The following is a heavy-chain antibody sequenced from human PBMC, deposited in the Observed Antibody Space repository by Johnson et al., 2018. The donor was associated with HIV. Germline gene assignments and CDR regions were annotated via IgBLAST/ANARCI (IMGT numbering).Heavy chain of an antibody. CDR2: ISYDGSNK. CDR3: ARENSSGYHGAFDI. Sequence: QVQLVESGGGVVQPGRSLRLSCAASGFTFSSYAMHWVRQAPGKGLEWVAVISYDGSNKYYADSVKGRFTISRDNSKNTLYLQMNSLRAEDTAVYYCARENSSGYHGAFDIWGQGTLVTVSS. J-gene: IGHJ3*02. CDR1: GFTFSSYA. V-gene: IGHV3-30-3*01. D-gene: IGHD3-22*01.